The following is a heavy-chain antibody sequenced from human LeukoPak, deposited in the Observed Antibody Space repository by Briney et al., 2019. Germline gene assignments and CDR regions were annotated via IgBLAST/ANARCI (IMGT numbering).Heavy chain of an antibody. CDR3: ARTDSGSAIDY. J-gene: IGHJ4*02. CDR1: GGSISGYY. Sequence: SETLSLTCAVSGGSISGYYWTWIRQPPGKGLEWIGYIYYGGSTNYNPSLKSRVTISIDTSKNQFSLALRSVTAADTAVYYCARTDSGSAIDYWGQGTLVTVSS. CDR2: IYYGGST. V-gene: IGHV4-59*08. D-gene: IGHD1-26*01.